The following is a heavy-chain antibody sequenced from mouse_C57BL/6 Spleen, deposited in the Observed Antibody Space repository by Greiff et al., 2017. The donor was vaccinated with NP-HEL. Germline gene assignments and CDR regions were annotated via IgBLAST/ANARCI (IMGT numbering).Heavy chain of an antibody. J-gene: IGHJ4*01. Sequence: DVMLVESGGDLVKPGGSLKLSCAASGFTFSSYGMSWVRQTPDKRLEWVATISSGGSYTYYPDSVKGRFTISRDNAKNTLYLQMSSLKSEDTAMYYCARVITHYAMDYWGQGTSVTVSS. CDR1: GFTFSSYG. V-gene: IGHV5-6*02. CDR3: ARVITHYAMDY. CDR2: ISSGGSYT. D-gene: IGHD1-1*01.